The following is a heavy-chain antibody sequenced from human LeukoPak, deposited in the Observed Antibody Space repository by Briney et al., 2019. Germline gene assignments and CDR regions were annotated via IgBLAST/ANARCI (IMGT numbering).Heavy chain of an antibody. V-gene: IGHV5-51*01. CDR3: ARHPRMGGSGSYHFDY. CDR1: GYSFTSYW. J-gene: IGHJ4*02. D-gene: IGHD3-10*01. CDR2: IYPGDSDT. Sequence: GESLKSSCKGSGYSFTSYWIGWVRQMPGKGLEWMGIIYPGDSDTRYSPSFQGQVTISADKSISTAYLQWSSLKASDTAMYYCARHPRMGGSGSYHFDYWGQGTLVTVSS.